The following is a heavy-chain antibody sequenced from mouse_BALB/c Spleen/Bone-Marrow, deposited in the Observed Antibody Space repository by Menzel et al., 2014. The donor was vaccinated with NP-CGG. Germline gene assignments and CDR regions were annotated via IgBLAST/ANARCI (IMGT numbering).Heavy chain of an antibody. CDR3: ASRGDYSYAMDY. Sequence: VQLQQPGAELVRPGSSVKISCKSSGYSFSNYWMNWMKRRPGQGLEWIGQIYPGDGDTNYNGKFKGKATLTADKSSSTAYMQLSSLTSEDSAVYFCASRGDYSYAMDYWGQGTSVTVSS. CDR2: IYPGDGDT. D-gene: IGHD1-1*01. J-gene: IGHJ4*01. CDR1: GYSFSNYW. V-gene: IGHV1-80*01.